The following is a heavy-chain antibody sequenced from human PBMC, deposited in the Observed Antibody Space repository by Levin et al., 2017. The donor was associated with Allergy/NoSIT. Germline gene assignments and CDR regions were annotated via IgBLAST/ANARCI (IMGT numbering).Heavy chain of an antibody. Sequence: SETLSLTCTVSGGSISSYYWSWIRQSPGKGLEWIGYIYYTGTTNYNPSLESRVTISVDTSKNQFSLRLSSVTATDTAVYFCARDFRYSWQGRAFDIWGQGTIVTVSS. D-gene: IGHD5-18*01. J-gene: IGHJ3*02. CDR2: IYYTGTT. CDR1: GGSISSYY. V-gene: IGHV4-59*01. CDR3: ARDFRYSWQGRAFDI.